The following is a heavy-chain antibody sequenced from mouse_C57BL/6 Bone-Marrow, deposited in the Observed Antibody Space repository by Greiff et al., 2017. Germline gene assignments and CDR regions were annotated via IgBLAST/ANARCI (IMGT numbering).Heavy chain of an antibody. V-gene: IGHV14-4*01. D-gene: IGHD2-3*01. CDR2: LDPENGDT. Sequence: VQLQQSGAELVRPGASVKLSCTASGFNIKDDYMHWVKQRPEQGLEWIGWLDPENGDTEYASKFQGQATITADTSSNTAYLQLSSLTSEDAAVDYCTLCDSYYVYWYFDVWGTGTTVTVSS. CDR1: GFNIKDDY. J-gene: IGHJ1*03. CDR3: TLCDSYYVYWYFDV.